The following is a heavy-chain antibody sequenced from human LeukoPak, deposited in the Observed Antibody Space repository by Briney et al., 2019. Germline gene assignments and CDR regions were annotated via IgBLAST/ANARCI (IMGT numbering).Heavy chain of an antibody. Sequence: SETLSFTCAVYGGSFSGYYWSWIRQPPGKGLEWIGEINHSGSTNYNPSLKSRVTISVDTSKNQFSLKLSSVTAADTAVYYCARGGPYYYDSSGYPLGVWGQGTLVTVSS. CDR2: INHSGST. J-gene: IGHJ4*02. CDR1: GGSFSGYY. V-gene: IGHV4-34*01. CDR3: ARGGPYYYDSSGYPLGV. D-gene: IGHD3-22*01.